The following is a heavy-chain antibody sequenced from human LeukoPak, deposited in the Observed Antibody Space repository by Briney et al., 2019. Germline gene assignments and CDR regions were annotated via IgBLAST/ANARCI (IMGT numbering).Heavy chain of an antibody. J-gene: IGHJ4*02. D-gene: IGHD5-24*01. CDR3: AREAMASFDY. CDR1: GFTFRRYY. CDR2: INLDGSEM. V-gene: IGHV3-7*01. Sequence: GGSLRLSCADSGFTFRRYYMSWLRQAPGKGLEWVANINLDGSEMYYVDSVKGRFTISRDNAKNSLYLQMNSLRAEDTAVYYCAREAMASFDYWGRGTLVTVSS.